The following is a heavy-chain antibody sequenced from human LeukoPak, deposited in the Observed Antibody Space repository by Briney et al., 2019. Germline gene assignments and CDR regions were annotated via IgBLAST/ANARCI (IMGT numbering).Heavy chain of an antibody. Sequence: SETLSLTCTVSGGSISSSSYYWGWIRQPPGKGLEWIGSIYYSGSTYYNPSLKSRVTISVDTSKNQFSLKLSSVTAADTAVYYCARLTWAVAGTIYFDYWGQGTLVTVSS. D-gene: IGHD6-19*01. CDR1: GGSISSSSYY. CDR3: ARLTWAVAGTIYFDY. CDR2: IYYSGST. J-gene: IGHJ4*02. V-gene: IGHV4-39*07.